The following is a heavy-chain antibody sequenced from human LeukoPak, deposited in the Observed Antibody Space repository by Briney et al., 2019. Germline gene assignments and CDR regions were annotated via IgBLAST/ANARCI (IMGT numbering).Heavy chain of an antibody. CDR3: ARKTYYYDSGDYGWFDP. Sequence: PGGSLRLSCAASGFTFSISWMAWVRQAPGKGLDWLGNINPDGKLIKCVDSVKGRFTISRDNAKNSLHLQMNSLRAEDTAVYYCARKTYYYDSGDYGWFDPWGQGTLVSVSS. D-gene: IGHD3-22*01. V-gene: IGHV3-7*01. CDR1: GFTFSISW. CDR2: INPDGKLI. J-gene: IGHJ5*02.